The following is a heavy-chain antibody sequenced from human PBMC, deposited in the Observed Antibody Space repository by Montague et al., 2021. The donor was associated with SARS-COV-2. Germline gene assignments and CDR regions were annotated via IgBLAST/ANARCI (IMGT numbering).Heavy chain of an antibody. Sequence: SETLSPTCAVYGGSFSDNYWSWIRKPPGKGLEWIGEINHRGTSNYNPSLKSRVSISVDTSKNQFSLYLGSVTAADTAVYYCARGRQHFNMIVVVMTGGEYYFDYWGQGTLVTVSS. CDR3: ARGRQHFNMIVVVMTGGEYYFDY. CDR1: GGSFSDNY. V-gene: IGHV4-34*01. CDR2: INHRGTS. J-gene: IGHJ4*02. D-gene: IGHD3-22*01.